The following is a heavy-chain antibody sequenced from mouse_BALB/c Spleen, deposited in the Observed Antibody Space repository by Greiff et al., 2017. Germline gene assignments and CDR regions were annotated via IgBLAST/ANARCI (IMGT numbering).Heavy chain of an antibody. J-gene: IGHJ3*01. CDR1: GFSLTSYG. V-gene: IGHV2-9*02. Sequence: VQGVESGPGLVAPSQSLSITCTVSGFSLTSYGVHWVRQPPGKGLEWLGVIWAGGSTNYNSALMSRLSISKDNSKSQVFLKMNSLQTDDTAMYYCARDFYDGYYWFAYWGRGTLVTVSA. D-gene: IGHD2-3*01. CDR3: ARDFYDGYYWFAY. CDR2: IWAGGST.